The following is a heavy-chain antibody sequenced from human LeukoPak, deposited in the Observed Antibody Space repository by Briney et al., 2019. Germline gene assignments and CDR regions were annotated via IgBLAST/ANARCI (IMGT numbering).Heavy chain of an antibody. D-gene: IGHD1-26*01. V-gene: IGHV3-7*01. CDR1: GFTFSSYW. CDR2: INQGGSDK. CDR3: VRQREQVMLYYYFDL. J-gene: IGHJ2*01. Sequence: GGSLRLSCTVPGFTFSSYWMSWVGKAPGKGLEGVANINQGGSDKSYVDSVKGRFTVSRDNAKKSLYLQMNSLRAEDTAVYYCVRQREQVMLYYYFDLWGRGTLVTVSS.